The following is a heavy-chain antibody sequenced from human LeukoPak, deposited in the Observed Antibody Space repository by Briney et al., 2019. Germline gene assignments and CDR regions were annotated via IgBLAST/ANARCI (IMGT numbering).Heavy chain of an antibody. V-gene: IGHV1-69*13. CDR3: ARESYDILTGYYTNWFDP. D-gene: IGHD3-9*01. CDR1: GGTFSSYA. CDR2: IIPIFGTA. Sequence: SVKVSCKASGGTFSSYAISWVRQAPGQGLEWMGGIIPIFGTANYAQKFQGRVTITADESTSTACMELSSLRSEDTAVYYCARESYDILTGYYTNWFDPWGQGTLVTVSS. J-gene: IGHJ5*02.